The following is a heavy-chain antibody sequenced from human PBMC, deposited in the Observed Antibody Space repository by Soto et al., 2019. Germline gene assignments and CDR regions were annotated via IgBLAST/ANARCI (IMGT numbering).Heavy chain of an antibody. Sequence: SETLSLTCTVSGASISSGDYFWSWIRQSPGKGLEWIGYIYDSGSSYYNPSLKSRVTISVDTSKNQFSLKLSSVTAADTAVYYCARGRRYRSSVDYWGQATRVTGSS. CDR3: ARGRRYRSSVDY. V-gene: IGHV4-30-4*02. J-gene: IGHJ4*02. CDR2: IYDSGSS. CDR1: GASISSGDYF. D-gene: IGHD6-6*01.